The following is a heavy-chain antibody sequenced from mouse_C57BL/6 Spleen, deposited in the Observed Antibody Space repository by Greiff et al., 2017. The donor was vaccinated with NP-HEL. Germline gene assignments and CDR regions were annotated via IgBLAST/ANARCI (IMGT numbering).Heavy chain of an antibody. D-gene: IGHD1-1*01. CDR1: GYTFTSYW. CDR3: ASMTTLVADFDY. CDR2: IYPGSGST. Sequence: QVQLQQPGAELVKPGASVKMSCKASGYTFTSYWITWVKQRPGQGLEWIGDIYPGSGSTNYNEKFKSKATLTVDTSSSTAYMQLSSLTSEDSAVYYCASMTTLVADFDYWGQGTTLTVSS. V-gene: IGHV1-55*01. J-gene: IGHJ2*01.